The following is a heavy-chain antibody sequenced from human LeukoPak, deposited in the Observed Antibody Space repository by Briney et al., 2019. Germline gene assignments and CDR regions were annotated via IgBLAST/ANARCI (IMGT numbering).Heavy chain of an antibody. J-gene: IGHJ4*02. CDR2: IAYDGSSE. Sequence: GSLRLSCAASGFTFSSYAMHWVRQAPGKGLEGVAVIAYDGSSEYYADSVKGRFTISRDNSKNTLYLRMNSLRVDDTAMYYCARESNYGDYVSWGQGTLVTVSS. V-gene: IGHV3-30*04. D-gene: IGHD4-17*01. CDR3: ARESNYGDYVS. CDR1: GFTFSSYA.